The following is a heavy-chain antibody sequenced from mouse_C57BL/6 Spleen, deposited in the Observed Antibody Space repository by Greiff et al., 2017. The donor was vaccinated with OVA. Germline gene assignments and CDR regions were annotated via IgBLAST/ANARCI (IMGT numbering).Heavy chain of an antibody. V-gene: IGHV2-6-1*01. J-gene: IGHJ1*03. CDR3: ARHGGYGSRGWYFDV. Sequence: QVQLKQSGPGLVAPSQSLSITCTVSGFSLTSYGVHWVRQPPGKGLEWLVVIWSDGSTTYNSALKSRLSISKDNSKSQVFLKMNSLQTDDTAMYYCARHGGYGSRGWYFDVWGTGTTVTVSS. D-gene: IGHD1-1*01. CDR1: GFSLTSYG. CDR2: IWSDGST.